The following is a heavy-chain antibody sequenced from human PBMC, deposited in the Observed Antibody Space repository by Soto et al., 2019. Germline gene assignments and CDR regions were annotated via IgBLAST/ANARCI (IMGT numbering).Heavy chain of an antibody. Sequence: QVQLQESGPGLVKPSQTLSLTCTVSGGSISSGGYYWSWIRQHPGKGLEWIGYIYYSGSTYYNPALKRRVTIAVDTSKNQFSLKLSSVTAADTAVYYCARDRVRGVIDYWGQGTLVTVSS. CDR3: ARDRVRGVIDY. D-gene: IGHD3-10*01. J-gene: IGHJ4*02. CDR1: GGSISSGGYY. V-gene: IGHV4-31*03. CDR2: IYYSGST.